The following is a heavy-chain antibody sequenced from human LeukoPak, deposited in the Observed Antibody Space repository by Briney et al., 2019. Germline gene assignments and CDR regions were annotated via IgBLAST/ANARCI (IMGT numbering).Heavy chain of an antibody. V-gene: IGHV4-30-2*01. J-gene: IGHJ4*02. Sequence: PSQTLSLTCAVSGGSISSGGYSWSWIRQPPGKGLEWIGYIYHSGSTYYNPSLKSRVTISVDRSKNQFSLKLSSVTAADTAVYYCARARDCSGGSCYSRYFDYWGQGTLVTVSS. CDR3: ARARDCSGGSCYSRYFDY. CDR1: GGSISSGGYS. D-gene: IGHD2-15*01. CDR2: IYHSGST.